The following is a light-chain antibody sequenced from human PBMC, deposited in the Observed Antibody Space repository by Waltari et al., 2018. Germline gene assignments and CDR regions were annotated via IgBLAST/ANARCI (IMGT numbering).Light chain of an antibody. CDR3: QQYTSFSLT. CDR2: KSS. J-gene: IGKJ4*01. Sequence: DIQMTQSPSSLSASIGDRVTFTCRASQSISSWLAWYQQKPGKAPKLLISKSSTLESGVPSRFSGSGSGTEFTLTISSLQPDYFATYYCQQYTSFSLTFGGGTTVEIK. CDR1: QSISSW. V-gene: IGKV1-5*03.